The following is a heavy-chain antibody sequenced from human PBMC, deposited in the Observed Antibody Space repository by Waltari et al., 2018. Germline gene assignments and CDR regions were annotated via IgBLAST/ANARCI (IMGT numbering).Heavy chain of an antibody. CDR1: GFTFSSYS. D-gene: IGHD6-6*01. CDR3: AREYSSYYYMDV. J-gene: IGHJ6*03. CDR2: ISSSSSYI. V-gene: IGHV3-21*03. Sequence: EVQLVESGGGMVKPGGSLRLSCAASGFTFSSYSMNWVRQAPGKGLEWVSSISSSSSYIYYADSVKGRFTISRDNAKNSLYLQMNSLRAEDTAVYYCAREYSSYYYMDVWGKGTTVTVSS.